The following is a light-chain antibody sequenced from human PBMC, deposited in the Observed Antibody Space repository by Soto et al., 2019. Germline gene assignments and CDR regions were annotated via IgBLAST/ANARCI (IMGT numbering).Light chain of an antibody. V-gene: IGKV3-20*01. CDR1: QSVSSSY. J-gene: IGKJ3*01. CDR3: QHYGGPFT. CDR2: AAY. Sequence: EIVLTQSPGTLSLSPGESATLSCRASQSVSSSYLAWYQQKPGQAPRLLISAAYSRASGIPGRFSGSGSGTDFTLTIRRLEHEDFAVYYCQHYGGPFTFGPGTKVDIK.